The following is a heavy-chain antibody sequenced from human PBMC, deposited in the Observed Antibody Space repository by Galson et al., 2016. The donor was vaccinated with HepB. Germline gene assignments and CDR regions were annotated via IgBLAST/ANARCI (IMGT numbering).Heavy chain of an antibody. CDR3: GKDRGSGSYYGTDV. CDR2: IWHDGTNL. CDR1: GFSFSDHA. Sequence: SLRLSCAASGFSFSDHAMHWVRQAPGKGLEWLAVIWHDGTNLFYAGSVKDRFTISRDNSKNTLFLQMSSLGAEDTAVYYCGKDRGSGSYYGTDVWGQGTTVTVSS. J-gene: IGHJ6*02. V-gene: IGHV3-33*06. D-gene: IGHD2-15*01.